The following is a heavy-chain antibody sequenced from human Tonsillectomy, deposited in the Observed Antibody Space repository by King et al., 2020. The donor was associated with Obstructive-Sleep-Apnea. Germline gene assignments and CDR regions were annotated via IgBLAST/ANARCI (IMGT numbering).Heavy chain of an antibody. CDR3: AKDSVRGSSTSHWGLDY. J-gene: IGHJ4*02. D-gene: IGHD2-2*01. CDR2: IRYDGSNK. CDR1: GFTFSSFG. V-gene: IGHV3-30*02. Sequence: QLVQSGGGVVQPGGSLTLSCAASGFTFSSFGMHWVRQAPGKGLDWVAFIRYDGSNKYYADSVKGRFTISRDNSKNTLYLQMNSLRTEDTAVYYCAKDSVRGSSTSHWGLDYWGQGTLVTVSS.